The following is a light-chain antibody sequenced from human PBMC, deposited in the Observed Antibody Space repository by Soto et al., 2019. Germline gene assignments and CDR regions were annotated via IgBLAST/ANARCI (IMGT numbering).Light chain of an antibody. Sequence: IQMTQSPSSLSASVGDRVTITCRASQGIRNDLGWYQQKPGKAPKFLIYASSSLQSGVPSRFSGSGSGTDFTLTINSLQPEDFATYYCQQGYTSAITFGQGTRLEIK. CDR3: QQGYTSAIT. CDR1: QGIRND. V-gene: IGKV1-6*01. J-gene: IGKJ5*01. CDR2: ASS.